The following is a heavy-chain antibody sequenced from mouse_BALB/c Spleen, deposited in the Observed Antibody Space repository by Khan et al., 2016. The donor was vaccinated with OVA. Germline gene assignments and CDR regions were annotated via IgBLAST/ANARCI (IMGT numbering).Heavy chain of an antibody. D-gene: IGHD1-1*02. CDR1: GYTFTNYG. V-gene: IGHV9-3-1*01. CDR2: TNTYTGEP. CDR3: ASGGYWYFDV. J-gene: IGHJ1*01. Sequence: QIQLVQSGPELKKPGETVKISCKASGYTFTNYGMNWVKQAPGKGLKWMGWTNTYTGEPTYADDFKGRFAFSLETSASTAYLQINNHKNEDTATYFCASGGYWYFDVWGAGTTVTVSS.